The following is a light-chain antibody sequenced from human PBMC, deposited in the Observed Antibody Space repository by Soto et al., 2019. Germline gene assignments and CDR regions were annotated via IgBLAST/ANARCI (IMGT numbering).Light chain of an antibody. CDR3: QQYNSYPFT. J-gene: IGKJ3*01. Sequence: DIQTTQSPSTLSASVGDRVTITCRASQSISSWLAWYQQKPGKAPKLLIYKASSLESGVPSRFSGSGSGTEFTLTISSLQPDDFATYYCQQYNSYPFTFGPGPKVDIK. CDR2: KAS. CDR1: QSISSW. V-gene: IGKV1-5*03.